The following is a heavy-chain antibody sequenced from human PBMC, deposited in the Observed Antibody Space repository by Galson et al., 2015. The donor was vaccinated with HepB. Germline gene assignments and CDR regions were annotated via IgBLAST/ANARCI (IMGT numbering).Heavy chain of an antibody. Sequence: SLRLSCAASGFIFSGYGMHWVRQAPGKGLAWVALISSDRKNNEYYADSVKGRFTISRDNSMNTLYLQMNSLRPEDTALYYCVKGGVVDFHDRGGYYEHNVFDVWGPGTMVIVSS. J-gene: IGHJ3*01. V-gene: IGHV3-30*18. CDR1: GFIFSGYG. D-gene: IGHD3-22*01. CDR3: VKGGVVDFHDRGGYYEHNVFDV. CDR2: ISSDRKNNE.